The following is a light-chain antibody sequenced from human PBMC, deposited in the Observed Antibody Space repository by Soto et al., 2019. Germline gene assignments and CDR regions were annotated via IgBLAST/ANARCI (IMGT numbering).Light chain of an antibody. CDR1: SSDVGGYNL. Sequence: QSAPTQPASVSGSPGQSITISCTGTSSDVGGYNLVSWYQQYPDKAPKLMIFDDNTRPSGVSNRFSGSKSGNTASLTISGLQAEDEDDYYCSSYKSSSTLPYVFGTGTKLTVL. V-gene: IGLV2-14*01. J-gene: IGLJ1*01. CDR3: SSYKSSSTLPYV. CDR2: DDN.